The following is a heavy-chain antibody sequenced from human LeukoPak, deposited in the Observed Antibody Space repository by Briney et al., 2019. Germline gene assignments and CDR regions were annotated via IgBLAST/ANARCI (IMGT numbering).Heavy chain of an antibody. V-gene: IGHV3-48*03. CDR3: ARSFGVDIY. J-gene: IGHJ4*02. CDR2: ISSPGTHI. D-gene: IGHD3-3*01. Sequence: PGGSLRLSCVASGFTFSNFEMNWVRQAPGKGLEWVSYISSPGTHIYYADSVEGRFTISRDNGKNSLYLQMDSLRAEDTAVYYCARSFGVDIYWGQGTLVTVSS. CDR1: GFTFSNFE.